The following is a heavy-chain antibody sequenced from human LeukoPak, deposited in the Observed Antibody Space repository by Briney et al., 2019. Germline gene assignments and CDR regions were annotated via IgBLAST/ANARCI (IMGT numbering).Heavy chain of an antibody. Sequence: PSETLFLTCTVSGGSISSGGYYWSPISQHPGKGLEMNQSIYCGGSTTHNPPLKSRVTMSLDSSKTQFSLNLSSVTAADTAVYFCARQIDGYVYFDYWGQGALVTVSS. CDR1: GGSISSGGYY. D-gene: IGHD5-18*01. V-gene: IGHV4-61*08. CDR2: IYCGGST. CDR3: ARQIDGYVYFDY. J-gene: IGHJ4*02.